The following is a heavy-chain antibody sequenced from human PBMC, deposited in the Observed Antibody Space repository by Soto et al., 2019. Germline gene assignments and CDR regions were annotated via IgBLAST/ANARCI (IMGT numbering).Heavy chain of an antibody. D-gene: IGHD3-22*01. CDR1: GDSITSDKW. CDR3: AGSGYYHNSVMDV. CDR2: IYHSGSS. Sequence: SETLSLTCAVSGDSITSDKWWSWIRQPPGKGLQWIGEIYHSGSSKYNPSLKSRVIISVDRSKNQFSLKVSSVTAADPAVYYCAGSGYYHNSVMDVWGQGTTVTVPS. J-gene: IGHJ6*02. V-gene: IGHV4-4*02.